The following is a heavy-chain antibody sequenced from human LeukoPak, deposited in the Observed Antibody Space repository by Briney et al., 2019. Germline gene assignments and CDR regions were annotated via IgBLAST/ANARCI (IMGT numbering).Heavy chain of an antibody. CDR3: AKGGRTTAELIDY. CDR2: ISSSSSFI. CDR1: GFTFSNCS. J-gene: IGHJ4*02. D-gene: IGHD4-17*01. V-gene: IGHV3-21*01. Sequence: KTGGSLRLSCAASGFTFSNCSVNWVRQAPGKGLEWVSSISSSSSFIYYADSVKGRFTISRDNAKNSLYLQMNSLRAEDAAVYYCAKGGRTTAELIDYWGQGTLVTVSS.